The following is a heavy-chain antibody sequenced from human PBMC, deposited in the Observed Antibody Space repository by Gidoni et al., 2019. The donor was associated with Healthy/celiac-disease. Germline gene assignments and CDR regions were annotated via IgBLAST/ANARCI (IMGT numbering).Heavy chain of an antibody. J-gene: IGHJ4*02. Sequence: EVQLLESGGGLVRPGGSLRLTCAASGFTFSSYAMSWVRQAPGKGLEWVSAISGSGGSTYYADSVKGRFTISRDNSKNTLYLQMNSLRAEDTAVYYCAKDTDRLTYYFDYWGQGTLVTVSS. CDR3: AKDTDRLTYYFDY. D-gene: IGHD2-21*02. CDR1: GFTFSSYA. CDR2: ISGSGGST. V-gene: IGHV3-23*01.